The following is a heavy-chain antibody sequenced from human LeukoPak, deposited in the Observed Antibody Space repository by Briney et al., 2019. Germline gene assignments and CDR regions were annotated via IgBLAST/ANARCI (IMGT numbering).Heavy chain of an antibody. Sequence: GGSLRLSCAASGITFSDYYMSWIRQAPGKSLEWLSYISKSGDTIYYADSVRGRFTISRDNARNSLYLQMNSLTVADTATYYCVITAGWTTATDHWGQGALVTVSS. D-gene: IGHD1-14*01. V-gene: IGHV3-11*04. CDR1: GITFSDYY. CDR2: ISKSGDTI. CDR3: VITAGWTTATDH. J-gene: IGHJ5*02.